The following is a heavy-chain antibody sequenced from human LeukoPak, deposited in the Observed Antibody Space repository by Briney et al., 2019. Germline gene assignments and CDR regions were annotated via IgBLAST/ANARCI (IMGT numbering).Heavy chain of an antibody. CDR1: GFTFNTYA. J-gene: IGHJ6*03. V-gene: IGHV3-33*06. CDR2: VLSDGSDQ. CDR3: AKRRGLELTYYYHMDV. D-gene: IGHD1-7*01. Sequence: GGSLRLSCAASGFTFNTYAMKWVRQAPGKGLEWMAVVLSDGSDQYYADSVQGRFTVSRDNSKNTLYLQMNSLRADDTAVYYCAKRRGLELTYYYHMDVWGKGTTVTVSS.